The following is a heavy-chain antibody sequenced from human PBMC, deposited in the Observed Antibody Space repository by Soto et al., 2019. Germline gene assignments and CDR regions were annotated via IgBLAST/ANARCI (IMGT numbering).Heavy chain of an antibody. Sequence: EVQLVESGGGLVQPGGSLRLSCAASGFTFSTYAIHWVRQAPGRGLEYVSGISSNGGNTYYADSVKGTFIISSDNSKSTVNLQLNTVRPEDTAMYYWVKGGKGNARGRGTDYWGQGTLVIVSS. V-gene: IGHV3-64D*06. J-gene: IGHJ4*02. CDR3: VKGGKGNARGRGTDY. CDR2: ISSNGGNT. D-gene: IGHD1-1*01. CDR1: GFTFSTYA.